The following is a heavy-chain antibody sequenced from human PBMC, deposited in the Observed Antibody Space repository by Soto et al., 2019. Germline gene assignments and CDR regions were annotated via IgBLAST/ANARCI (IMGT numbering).Heavy chain of an antibody. CDR3: ARDATTMDV. CDR2: ILYDGSNK. Sequence: QVQLVESGGGVVQPGRSLRLSCAASGCIVSTYALHWVRQAPGKGLQWVAVILYDGSNKYYADSVKGRFTISRDISKNTVYLQMNTLRTEDTALYYCARDATTMDVWGQGTTVTVSS. D-gene: IGHD5-12*01. V-gene: IGHV3-30-3*01. J-gene: IGHJ6*02. CDR1: GCIVSTYA.